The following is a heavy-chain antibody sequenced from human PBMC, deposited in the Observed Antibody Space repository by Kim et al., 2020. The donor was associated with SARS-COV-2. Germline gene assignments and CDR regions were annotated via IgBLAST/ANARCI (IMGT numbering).Heavy chain of an antibody. CDR3: AKEKSRIWDF. Sequence: GGSLRLSCAASGFIFHEYSMHWVRQAPGKDLEWVALITWDGGSTFYAESVKGRFTISRDNSENSLHMQMNSLTIEDSALYYCAKEKSRIWDFWGQGTLVTVSS. D-gene: IGHD3-16*01. J-gene: IGHJ4*02. CDR2: ITWDGGST. CDR1: GFIFHEYS. V-gene: IGHV3-43*01.